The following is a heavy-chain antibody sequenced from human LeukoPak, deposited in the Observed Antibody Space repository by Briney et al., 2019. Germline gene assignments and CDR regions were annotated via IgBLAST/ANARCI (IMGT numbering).Heavy chain of an antibody. Sequence: PGGCLRLSCAASGFTFSSYSMNWVRQAPGKGLEWVSSISSSSSYIYYADSVKGRFTISRDNAKNSLYLQMNSLRAEDTAVYYCARDRGQLEGYFDYWGQGTLVTVSS. J-gene: IGHJ4*02. CDR1: GFTFSSYS. D-gene: IGHD1-1*01. V-gene: IGHV3-21*01. CDR2: ISSSSSYI. CDR3: ARDRGQLEGYFDY.